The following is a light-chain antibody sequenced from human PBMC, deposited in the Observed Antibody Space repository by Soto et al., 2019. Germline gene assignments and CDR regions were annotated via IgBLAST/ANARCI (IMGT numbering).Light chain of an antibody. CDR3: AAWDDSLKGYV. CDR1: TSSIGRNT. J-gene: IGLJ1*01. CDR2: ANN. V-gene: IGLV1-44*01. Sequence: QPVLTQPPSASGTPGQSVTISCSGSTSSIGRNTVTWYQQVPGTAPKLLMFANNQRPSGVPDRFSGSKSGTSASLAISGLQSEDEADYYCAAWDDSLKGYVFGTGTKVTVL.